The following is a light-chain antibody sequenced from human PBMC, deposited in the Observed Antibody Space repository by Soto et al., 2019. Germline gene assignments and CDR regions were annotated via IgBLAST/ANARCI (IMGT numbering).Light chain of an antibody. V-gene: IGKV3-20*01. Sequence: DIVLTQSPGTLSLSPGERATLSCRASQSVSIRYLVWHQQKPGQAPRLLIYAASRRATGIPDRFRGSGSGHYFARTISRLEPEDFEVYYCRQYGSSPWTFGQGIKVDIK. J-gene: IGKJ1*01. CDR1: QSVSIRY. CDR3: RQYGSSPWT. CDR2: AAS.